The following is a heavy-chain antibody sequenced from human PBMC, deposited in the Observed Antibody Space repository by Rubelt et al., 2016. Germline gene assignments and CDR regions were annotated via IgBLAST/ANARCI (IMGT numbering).Heavy chain of an antibody. D-gene: IGHD3-10*01. CDR2: IYFTGTT. Sequence: QVQLQESGPGLVKPSETLSLSCTVSGGSISSYYWSWVRQPPGKGLEWIGYIYFTGTTNYNPSLKSRVAMSVDTSTNQFTLKLGSVTAADTAVYYCARHHDDFGSGTYYKSFDYWGQGTLVTVSS. J-gene: IGHJ4*02. CDR1: GGSISSYY. V-gene: IGHV4-59*01. CDR3: ARHHDDFGSGTYYKSFDY.